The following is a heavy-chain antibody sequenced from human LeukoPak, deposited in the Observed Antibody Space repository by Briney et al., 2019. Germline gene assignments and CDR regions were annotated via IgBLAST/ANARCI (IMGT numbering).Heavy chain of an antibody. D-gene: IGHD3-22*01. Sequence: LRLSCAASGFTLNTFAMHWVRQAPGRGLEWVAVISYDSSNYYYADSVKGRFTISRDNSRNTLYLQMNSLRAEDTAVYYCAKVGYDSSGYYYFDYWGQGTLVTVSS. CDR3: AKVGYDSSGYYYFDY. J-gene: IGHJ4*02. CDR1: GFTLNTFA. CDR2: ISYDSSNY. V-gene: IGHV3-30-3*01.